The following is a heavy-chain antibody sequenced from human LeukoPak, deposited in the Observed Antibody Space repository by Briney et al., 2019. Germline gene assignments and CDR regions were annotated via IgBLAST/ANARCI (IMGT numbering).Heavy chain of an antibody. CDR1: GGSVSSDSYF. V-gene: IGHV4-61*01. J-gene: IGHJ5*02. D-gene: IGHD6-19*01. CDR2: IYSSGST. CDR3: ARGLQYNSGWYRWFDP. Sequence: PSETLSLTCSVSGGSVSSDSYFWNWVRQPPGRGLEWIGYIYSSGSTNYNRSLKSRVTISLDTSKNRFSLKLSSATAADTAVYYCARGLQYNSGWYRWFDPWGQGTLVTVSS.